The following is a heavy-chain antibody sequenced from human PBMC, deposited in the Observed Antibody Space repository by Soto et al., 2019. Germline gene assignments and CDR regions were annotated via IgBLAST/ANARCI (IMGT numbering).Heavy chain of an antibody. J-gene: IGHJ6*02. CDR1: GFTFDDYG. CDR3: ARGIEGWYQGRYYYGMDV. V-gene: IGHV3-20*04. D-gene: IGHD6-19*01. Sequence: PGGSLRLSCAASGFTFDDYGMSWVRQAPGKGLEWVSGINWNGGSTGYADSVKGRFTISRDNAKNSLYLQMNSLRAGDTALYYCARGIEGWYQGRYYYGMDVWGQGTTVTVSS. CDR2: INWNGGST.